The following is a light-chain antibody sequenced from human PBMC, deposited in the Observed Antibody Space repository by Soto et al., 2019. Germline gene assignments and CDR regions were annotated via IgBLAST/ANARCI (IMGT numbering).Light chain of an antibody. Sequence: QSVLTQPASVSGSPGQSITISCTGTSSDVGSYNLVSWYQQHPGKAPKLMIYEGSKRPSGVSNRFSGSKSGNTASLTISGLQAEDEADYYCFSYAGSSTYVFGTGTKVTVL. V-gene: IGLV2-23*01. CDR2: EGS. J-gene: IGLJ1*01. CDR3: FSYAGSSTYV. CDR1: SSDVGSYNL.